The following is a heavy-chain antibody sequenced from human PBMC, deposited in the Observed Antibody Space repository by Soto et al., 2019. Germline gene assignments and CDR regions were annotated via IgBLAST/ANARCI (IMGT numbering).Heavy chain of an antibody. D-gene: IGHD3-3*01. CDR3: ARGPSENNYDFWSGYYHYYYYYMDV. J-gene: IGHJ6*03. V-gene: IGHV3-66*01. Sequence: PGGSLRLSCAASGFTVSSNYMSWVRQAPGKGLEWVSVIYSGGSTYYADSVKGRFTISRDNSKNTLYLQMNSLRAEDTAVYYCARGPSENNYDFWSGYYHYYYYYMDVWGKGTTVTVSS. CDR2: IYSGGST. CDR1: GFTVSSNY.